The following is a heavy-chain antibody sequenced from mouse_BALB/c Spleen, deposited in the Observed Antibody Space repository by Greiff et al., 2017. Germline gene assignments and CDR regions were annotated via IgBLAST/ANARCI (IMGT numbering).Heavy chain of an antibody. J-gene: IGHJ4*01. Sequence: EVKLQESGAELVRPGASVKLSCTASGFTFNDYYMPWVKQRPEQGLEWIGWIDPENGSTLYDAKFQGGASITADTSSNTVYLQLSSLISEDTAVYYYARGYDGDYAMDYGGQGISVSVTS. D-gene: IGHD1-1*01. CDR3: ARGYDGDYAMDY. V-gene: IGHV14-1*02. CDR1: GFTFNDYY. CDR2: IDPENGST.